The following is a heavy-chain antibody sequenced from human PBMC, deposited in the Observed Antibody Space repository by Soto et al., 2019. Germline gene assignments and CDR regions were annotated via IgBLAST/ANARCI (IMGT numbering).Heavy chain of an antibody. CDR3: ARGGRGYSFDQ. J-gene: IGHJ4*02. V-gene: IGHV1-69*06. Sequence: AQLVQSGAEVKKPGSSVKVSCKASEDTFSRYPISWVRQAPGQGLEWMGGIIPIAGTANYAQKFQGRVTLSADKSTRIVYMQLSSLRSEDTAVYYFARGGRGYSFDQWGQGTLVTVSS. D-gene: IGHD5-18*01. CDR1: EDTFSRYP. CDR2: IIPIAGTA.